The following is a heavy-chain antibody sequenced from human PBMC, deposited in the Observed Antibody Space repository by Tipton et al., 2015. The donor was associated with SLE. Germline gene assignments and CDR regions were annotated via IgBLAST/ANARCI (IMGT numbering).Heavy chain of an antibody. V-gene: IGHV1-69*05. D-gene: IGHD2-2*01. CDR1: GGTFSSYA. J-gene: IGHJ1*01. CDR2: IIPIFGTA. Sequence: QLVQSGAEVKKPGSSVKVSCKASGGTFSSYAISWVRQAPGQGLEWMGGIIPIFGTANYAQKFQGRVTITTDESTSTAYMELSSLRSEDTVVYYCASGDCSSTSCYRAECFQHWGQGTLVTVSS. CDR3: ASGDCSSTSCYRAECFQH.